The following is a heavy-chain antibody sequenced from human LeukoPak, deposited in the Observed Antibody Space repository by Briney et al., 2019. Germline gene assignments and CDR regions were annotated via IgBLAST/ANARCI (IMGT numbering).Heavy chain of an antibody. V-gene: IGHV4-30-2*01. CDR1: GGSISSGGYS. Sequence: SETPSLTCAVSGGSISSGGYSWSWIRQPPGKGLEWIGYIYHSGSTYYNPSLKSRVTISVDRSKNQFSLKLSSVTAADTAVYYCARGAMDDYYYYGMDVWGQGTTVTVSS. D-gene: IGHD5-18*01. CDR2: IYHSGST. J-gene: IGHJ6*02. CDR3: ARGAMDDYYYYGMDV.